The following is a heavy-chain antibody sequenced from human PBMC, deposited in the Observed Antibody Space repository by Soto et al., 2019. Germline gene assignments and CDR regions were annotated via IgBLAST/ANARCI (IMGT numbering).Heavy chain of an antibody. Sequence: QVQLQESGPGLVKPSQTLSLTCTVSGGSISSGGYYWSWIRQHPGTGLEWIGYIYSNGNTYYNPSLKSRLTISVDSPKSQWSRKRCSVTAADTDVNCCAGVVCSGCSCRQIGWFDPWGQGTLVTVIS. V-gene: IGHV4-31*03. D-gene: IGHD2-15*01. CDR1: GGSISSGGYY. CDR3: AGVVCSGCSCRQIGWFDP. J-gene: IGHJ5*02. CDR2: IYSNGNT.